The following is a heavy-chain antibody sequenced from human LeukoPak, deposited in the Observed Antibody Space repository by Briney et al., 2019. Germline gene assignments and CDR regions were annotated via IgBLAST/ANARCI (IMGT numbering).Heavy chain of an antibody. Sequence: ASVKVSCKVSGYTLTELSMHWVRQAPGKGLEWMRGFDTEDGETIYAQKFQGRVTMTEDTSTDTAYLELSRLRSDDTAVYYCARDRSSSAGTVGYWGQGTLVTVSS. D-gene: IGHD6-6*01. CDR1: GYTLTELS. CDR3: ARDRSSSAGTVGY. J-gene: IGHJ4*02. V-gene: IGHV1-24*01. CDR2: FDTEDGET.